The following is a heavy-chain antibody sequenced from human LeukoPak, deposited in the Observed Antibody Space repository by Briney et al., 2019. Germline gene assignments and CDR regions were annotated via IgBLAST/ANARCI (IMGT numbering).Heavy chain of an antibody. D-gene: IGHD5-24*01. V-gene: IGHV1-69*13. J-gene: IGHJ4*02. Sequence: ASVKVSCKASGGTFISYAISWVRQAPGQGLEWMGGVIPIFGTANYAQKFQGRVTITADESTSTAYMELSSLRSEDTAVYYCARAPAQEMATIVYWGQGTLVTVSS. CDR3: ARAPAQEMATIVY. CDR1: GGTFISYA. CDR2: VIPIFGTA.